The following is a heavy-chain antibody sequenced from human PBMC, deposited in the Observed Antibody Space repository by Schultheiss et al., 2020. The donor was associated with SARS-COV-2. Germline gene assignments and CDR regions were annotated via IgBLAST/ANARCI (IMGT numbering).Heavy chain of an antibody. D-gene: IGHD6-19*01. CDR3: ARAGSGWYEFSFDY. V-gene: IGHV3-30*03. J-gene: IGHJ4*02. CDR2: ISYDGSQK. Sequence: GGSLRLSCAASGFTFSSYGMHWVRQAPGKGLEWVAVISYDGSQKYYADSVKGRFTISRDNSKNTLYLQMNSLRAEDTAVYYCARAGSGWYEFSFDYWGQGTLVTVSS. CDR1: GFTFSSYG.